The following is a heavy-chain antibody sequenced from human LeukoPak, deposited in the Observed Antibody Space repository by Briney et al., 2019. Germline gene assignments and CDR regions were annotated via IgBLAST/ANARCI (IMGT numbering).Heavy chain of an antibody. Sequence: GWSLRLSCAASGFTFSSYGMHWVRQAPGKGLEWVTFIRYDGSNKYYVDSVKGRFTISRDNSKNTLYLQMNSLRAEDTAVYYCAKDLTEYASAALGYWGQGTLVTVSS. J-gene: IGHJ4*02. V-gene: IGHV3-30*02. CDR3: AKDLTEYASAALGY. CDR1: GFTFSSYG. CDR2: IRYDGSNK. D-gene: IGHD6-25*01.